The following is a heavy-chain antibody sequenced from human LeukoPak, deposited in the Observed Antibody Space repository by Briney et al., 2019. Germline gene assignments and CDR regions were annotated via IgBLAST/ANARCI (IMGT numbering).Heavy chain of an antibody. CDR1: GFTVSSNY. D-gene: IGHD2-2*01. V-gene: IGHV3-66*02. CDR2: IYSGGST. Sequence: GGSLRLSCAASGFTVSSNYMSWVRQAPGKGLEWVSVIYSGGSTYYADSVKGRFTISRDNSKNTLHLQMNSLRAEDTAVYYCARDHIVVVPAEHSYDYYYYYGMDVWGQGTTVTVSS. J-gene: IGHJ6*02. CDR3: ARDHIVVVPAEHSYDYYYYYGMDV.